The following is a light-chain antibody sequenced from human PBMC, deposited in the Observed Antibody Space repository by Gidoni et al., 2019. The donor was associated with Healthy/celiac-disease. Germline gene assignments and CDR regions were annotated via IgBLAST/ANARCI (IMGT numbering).Light chain of an antibody. CDR3: QQSYSTPWT. Sequence: DIQMTQSPSSMSASVGDRVTITCRASQIISSYLNWYQQKPGKAPKLLSYAASSLQSRIPSRFSGSGSGKDVTLTISSLQPEDFATYYWQQSYSTPWTFGQGTKVESK. V-gene: IGKV1-39*01. CDR2: AAS. J-gene: IGKJ1*01. CDR1: QIISSY.